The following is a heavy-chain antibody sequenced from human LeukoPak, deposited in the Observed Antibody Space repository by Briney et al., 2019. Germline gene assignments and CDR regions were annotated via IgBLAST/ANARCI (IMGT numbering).Heavy chain of an antibody. Sequence: PGRSLRLSCAASGFTFRNYDMPWVRQAPGKGLEWVAVIWFDGSNKYYADSVKGRFTISRDNSKNTLYLQMNILRAEDTAVYYCSRDYGGNLFYFDYWGQGTLVTVSS. CDR3: SRDYGGNLFYFDY. CDR1: GFTFRNYD. CDR2: IWFDGSNK. J-gene: IGHJ4*02. D-gene: IGHD4-23*01. V-gene: IGHV3-33*01.